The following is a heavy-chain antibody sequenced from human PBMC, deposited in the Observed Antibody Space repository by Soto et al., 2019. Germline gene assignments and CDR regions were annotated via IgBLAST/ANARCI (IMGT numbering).Heavy chain of an antibody. V-gene: IGHV3-53*01. CDR2: IWSAGLI. J-gene: IGHJ6*02. Sequence: GGSLRLSCAASGFTVSSKYMSWVRQAPGKGLEWVSVIWSAGLIYYADSVRGRFTISRDISKNILYLEMTSLRADDTAVYYCAREAPMDVWGQGTTVTVSS. CDR3: AREAPMDV. CDR1: GFTVSSKY.